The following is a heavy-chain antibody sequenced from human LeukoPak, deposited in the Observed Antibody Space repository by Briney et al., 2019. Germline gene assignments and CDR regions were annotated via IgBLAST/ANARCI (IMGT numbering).Heavy chain of an antibody. D-gene: IGHD1-1*01. CDR2: IHYSGST. J-gene: IGHJ1*01. Sequence: SETLSLTCTVSGGSISSYYWNWIRQPPGKGLEWIGSIHYSGSTYYNPSLKSRVTISVDTSKNQFSLKLSSVTAADTAVYYCARTAGSQAEHFQHWGQGTLVTVSS. CDR1: GGSISSYY. CDR3: ARTAGSQAEHFQH. V-gene: IGHV4-59*12.